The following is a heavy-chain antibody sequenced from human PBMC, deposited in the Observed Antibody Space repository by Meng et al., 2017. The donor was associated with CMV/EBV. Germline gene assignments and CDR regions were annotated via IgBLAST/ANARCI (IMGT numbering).Heavy chain of an antibody. CDR2: IYSGGST. D-gene: IGHD3-3*01. CDR1: GFTVSSNY. V-gene: IGHV3-66*02. Sequence: GESLKISCAASGFTVSSNYMSWVRQAPGKGLEWVSVIYSGGSTYYADSVKGRFTISRDNSKNTLYLQMNSLRAEDTAVYYCAKEYYNFWSGFVRASFFYYYGMDVWGQGTTVTVSS. CDR3: AKEYYNFWSGFVRASFFYYYGMDV. J-gene: IGHJ6*02.